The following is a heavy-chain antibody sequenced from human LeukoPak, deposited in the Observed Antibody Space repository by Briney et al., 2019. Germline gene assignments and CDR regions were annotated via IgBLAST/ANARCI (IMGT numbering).Heavy chain of an antibody. Sequence: ASVKVSCKASGYTFTGYYMHWVRQAPGQGLEWMGWINPNSGGTNYAQKFQGWVTMTRDTSISTAYMELSRLRSDDTAVYYCATEYSSSSPLDYWRQGTLVTVSS. J-gene: IGHJ4*02. CDR1: GYTFTGYY. D-gene: IGHD6-6*01. CDR3: ATEYSSSSPLDY. V-gene: IGHV1-2*04. CDR2: INPNSGGT.